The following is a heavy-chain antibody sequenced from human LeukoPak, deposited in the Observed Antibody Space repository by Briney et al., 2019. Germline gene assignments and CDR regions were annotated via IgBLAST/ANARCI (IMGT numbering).Heavy chain of an antibody. V-gene: IGHV1-69*04. CDR2: IIPILGIA. CDR1: GGTFSSYA. J-gene: IGHJ6*02. CDR3: ASNWNDALYYYYGMDV. D-gene: IGHD1-1*01. Sequence: SVKVSCKASGGTFSSYAISWVRQAPGQGLEWMGRIIPILGIANYAQKFQGRVTITADKSTSTAYMEPSSLRSEDTAVYYCASNWNDALYYYYGMDVWGQGTTVTVSS.